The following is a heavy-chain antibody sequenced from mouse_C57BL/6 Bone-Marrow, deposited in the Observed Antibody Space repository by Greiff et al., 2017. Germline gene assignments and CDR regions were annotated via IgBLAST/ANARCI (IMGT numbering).Heavy chain of an antibody. CDR2: IYWDDDK. J-gene: IGHJ3*01. CDR1: GFSLSTSGMG. D-gene: IGHD1-1*01. Sequence: QVTLKESGPGILQSSQTLSLTCSFSGFSLSTSGMGVSWIRQPSGKGLEWLAHIYWDDDKRYNPSLKSRLTISKDTSRNKVFLKITSVDTADTATYYCARSDYGSSSRFAYWGQGTLVTVSA. CDR3: ARSDYGSSSRFAY. V-gene: IGHV8-12*01.